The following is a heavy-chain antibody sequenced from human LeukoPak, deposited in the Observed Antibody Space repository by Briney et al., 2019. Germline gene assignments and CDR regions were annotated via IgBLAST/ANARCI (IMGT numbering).Heavy chain of an antibody. CDR1: GFSFSRYW. V-gene: IGHV3-7*03. D-gene: IGHD4-17*01. CDR2: INEDGSGK. CDR3: ARAVTSTEGY. J-gene: IGHJ4*02. Sequence: GGSLRLSCAASGFSFSRYWMTWVRQAPGKGLEWVASINEDGSGKHYVDSVKGRSTISRDNAQKSVYLEMNSLRAEDTAVYYCARAVTSTEGYWGQGTLVTVSS.